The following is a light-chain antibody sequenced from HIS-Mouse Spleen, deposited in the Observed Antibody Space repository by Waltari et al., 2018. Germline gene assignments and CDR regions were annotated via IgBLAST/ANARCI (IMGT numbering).Light chain of an antibody. V-gene: IGLV3-1*01. J-gene: IGLJ2*01. CDR3: QAWDSSTVV. CDR2: QDS. Sequence: SYELTQSPSVSVSPGQTASITCPGAKLGAKDACWYQQKPGQSPVLVIYQDSKRPSGIPERFSGSNSGNTATLTISGTQAMDEADYYCQAWDSSTVVFGGGTKLTVL. CDR1: KLGAKD.